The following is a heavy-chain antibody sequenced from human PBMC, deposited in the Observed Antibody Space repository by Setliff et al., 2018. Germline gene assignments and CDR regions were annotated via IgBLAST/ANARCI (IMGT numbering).Heavy chain of an antibody. Sequence: ASVKVSCKASGNSFSSFSITWVRQAPGQGLEWMGWVSTYNGDTKYAQNFRGRVTMTTDMSTSTVYMEVRSLTPDDTAVYYCARLVRYCTKTSCQRASGGEYWGQGTLVTVSS. V-gene: IGHV1-18*01. CDR1: GNSFSSFS. J-gene: IGHJ4*02. CDR3: ARLVRYCTKTSCQRASGGEY. CDR2: VSTYNGDT. D-gene: IGHD2-2*01.